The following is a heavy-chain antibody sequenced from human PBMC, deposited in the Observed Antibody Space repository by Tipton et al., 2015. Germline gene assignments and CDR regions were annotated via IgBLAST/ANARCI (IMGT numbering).Heavy chain of an antibody. J-gene: IGHJ4*02. CDR1: GYTFTSYG. V-gene: IGHV1-18*01. CDR3: ARDQGSYDYVWGTHPIDS. D-gene: IGHD3-16*01. CDR2: ISPYNGNT. Sequence: QSGAEVKKPGASVKVSCKASGYTFTSYGITWVRQAPGQGLEWMGWISPYNGNTNYAQKFQGRVTMTTDTSTSTAYMELRSLRSDDTAMYYCARDQGSYDYVWGTHPIDSWGQGTLVTVSS.